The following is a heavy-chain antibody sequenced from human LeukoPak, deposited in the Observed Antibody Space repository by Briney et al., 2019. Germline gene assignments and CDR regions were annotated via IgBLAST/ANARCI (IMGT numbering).Heavy chain of an antibody. Sequence: GGSLRLSCAASGFTFSSYTMNWVRQAPGKGLEWVSAISGSGGSTYYADSVKGRFTISRDNSKNTLYLQMNSLRAEDTAVYYCAKPTILRYFDFDYWGQGTLVTVSS. V-gene: IGHV3-23*01. CDR2: ISGSGGST. J-gene: IGHJ4*02. CDR3: AKPTILRYFDFDY. CDR1: GFTFSSYT. D-gene: IGHD3-9*01.